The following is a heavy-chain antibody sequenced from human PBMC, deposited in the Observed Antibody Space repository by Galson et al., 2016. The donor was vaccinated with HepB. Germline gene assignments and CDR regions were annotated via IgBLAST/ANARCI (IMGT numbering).Heavy chain of an antibody. D-gene: IGHD3-10*01. CDR2: IIPIFRTT. J-gene: IGHJ4*02. CDR1: GGTFSSYA. Sequence: SVKVSCKASGGTFSSYAFSWVRQAPGQGLEWMGGIIPIFRTTDYAQKFRGRVTITADTSTSTAHMELRSLRSEDTAMYYCAREGAYYGSGSYYNPGEYWGQGTLVTVSS. CDR3: AREGAYYGSGSYYNPGEY. V-gene: IGHV1-69*06.